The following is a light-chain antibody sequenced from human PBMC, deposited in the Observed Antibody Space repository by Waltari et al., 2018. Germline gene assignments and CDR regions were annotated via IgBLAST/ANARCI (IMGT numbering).Light chain of an antibody. CDR1: QSVSSSH. V-gene: IGKV3-20*01. Sequence: IVLTQSPGTLSLSPGERATLSCRASQSVSSSHIVWYQQKPGQAPRLLIYGASTRATGIPDRFSGIGSGTDFTLTISRLEPEDFEVYYCQHYDNSHPLTFGGGTKVEI. CDR2: GAS. CDR3: QHYDNSHPLT. J-gene: IGKJ4*01.